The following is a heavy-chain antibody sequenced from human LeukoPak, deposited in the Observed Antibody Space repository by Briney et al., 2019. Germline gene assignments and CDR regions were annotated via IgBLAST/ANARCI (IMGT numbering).Heavy chain of an antibody. Sequence: GGTLRPSCAASGFTFSTYGMIWVRQAPGKGLEWVSAISHGGDNTYYAYSVKGRFTISRDNSKNTPYLQMNSLRAEDTAVYYCAKVKTAVAGGPFDYWGQGTLVTVSS. CDR1: GFTFSTYG. J-gene: IGHJ4*02. V-gene: IGHV3-23*01. D-gene: IGHD6-19*01. CDR2: ISHGGDNT. CDR3: AKVKTAVAGGPFDY.